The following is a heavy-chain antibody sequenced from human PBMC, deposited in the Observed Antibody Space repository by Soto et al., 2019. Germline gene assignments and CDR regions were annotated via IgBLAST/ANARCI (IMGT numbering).Heavy chain of an antibody. D-gene: IGHD2-2*01. CDR3: ARALFSPSDDIVVGYSGMDV. V-gene: IGHV3-30-3*01. CDR2: ISYDGSNK. J-gene: IGHJ6*02. Sequence: GGSLRLSCAASGFTFSSYAMHWVRQAPGKGLEWVAVISYDGSNKYYADSVKGRFTISRDNSKNTLYLQMNSLRAEDTAVYYCARALFSPSDDIVVGYSGMDVWGQGTTVTVSS. CDR1: GFTFSSYA.